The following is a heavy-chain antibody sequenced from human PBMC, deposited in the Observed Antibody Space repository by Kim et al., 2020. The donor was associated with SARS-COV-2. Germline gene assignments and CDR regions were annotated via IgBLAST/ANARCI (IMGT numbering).Heavy chain of an antibody. CDR2: VSGYNGNT. D-gene: IGHD2-15*01. V-gene: IGHV1-3*01. CDR3: AKERRAGIVFYEY. CDR1: GYTFACCS. Sequence: ASVKVSCKASGYTFACCSIHWMRQAPGQRLEWMGWVSGYNGNTRSSQNLEGRVTMTWDTTANTAYMELSSLRSEDTAIYYCAKERRAGIVFYEYWGQGTQVTVSS. J-gene: IGHJ4*02.